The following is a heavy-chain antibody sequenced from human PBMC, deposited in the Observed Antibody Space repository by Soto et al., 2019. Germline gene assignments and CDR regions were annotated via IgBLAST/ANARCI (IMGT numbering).Heavy chain of an antibody. CDR1: GGSISSGGYS. Sequence: LSLTCAVSGGSISSGGYSWSWIRQPPGKGLEWIGYMYHSGSTYYNPSLKSRVTISIDRSKNQFSLKLSSVTAADTAVYYCARAPGYSGNWFDPWGQGTLVTVSS. J-gene: IGHJ5*02. CDR2: MYHSGST. CDR3: ARAPGYSGNWFDP. V-gene: IGHV4-30-2*01. D-gene: IGHD1-26*01.